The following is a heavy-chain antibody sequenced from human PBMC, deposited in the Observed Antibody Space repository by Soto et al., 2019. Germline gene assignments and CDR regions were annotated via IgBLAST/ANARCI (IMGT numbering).Heavy chain of an antibody. D-gene: IGHD1-26*01. CDR1: GGSISSYY. CDR3: AGGEPRGSVNSLYYYYYYIDV. CDR2: IFYSGST. J-gene: IGHJ6*03. Sequence: SETLSLTCTVSGGSISSYYWSWVRQPPGKGLEWIGYIFYSGSTKYNPSLKSRVTISEDKSKNQVSLKLTSVTAADTAVYYCAGGEPRGSVNSLYYYYYYIDVWGKGTTVTVSS. V-gene: IGHV4-59*12.